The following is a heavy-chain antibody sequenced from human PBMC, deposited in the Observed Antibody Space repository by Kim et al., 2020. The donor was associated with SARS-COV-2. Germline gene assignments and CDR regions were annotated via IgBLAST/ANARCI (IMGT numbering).Heavy chain of an antibody. CDR2: INHSGST. CDR3: ARVGGSYQYYFDY. V-gene: IGHV4-34*01. Sequence: SETLSLTCAVYGGSFSGYYWSWIRQPPGKGLEWIGEINHSGSTNYNPSLKSRVTISVDTSKNQFSLKLSSVTAADTAVYYCARVGGSYQYYFDYWGQGT. CDR1: GGSFSGYY. J-gene: IGHJ4*02. D-gene: IGHD1-26*01.